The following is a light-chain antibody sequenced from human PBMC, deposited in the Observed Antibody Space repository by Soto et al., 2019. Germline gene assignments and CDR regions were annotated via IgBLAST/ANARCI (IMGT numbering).Light chain of an antibody. CDR3: QQSLT. Sequence: EIVLTQSPGTLSLSPGERATLSCRASQSVSSSYLAWYQQKPGQAPRLLIYDASSRATGIPDRFSGSGSGTDFTLTISRLEPEDFAVYYCQQSLTFGGGTKVEIK. CDR1: QSVSSSY. V-gene: IGKV3-20*01. J-gene: IGKJ4*01. CDR2: DAS.